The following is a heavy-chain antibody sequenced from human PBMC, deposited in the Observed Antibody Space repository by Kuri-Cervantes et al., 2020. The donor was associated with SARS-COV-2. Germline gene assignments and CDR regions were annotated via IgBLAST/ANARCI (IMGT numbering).Heavy chain of an antibody. D-gene: IGHD3-10*01. V-gene: IGHV1-69*06. Sequence: SSVKVSRKASGGPLNNYVINWVRQAPGQGLEWMGRIIPIFETVNYAQKFHGRVTITADKSTSTGYMEVSSLTSEDTAVYYCARSSGRHLYSPSGNWFDPWGQGTLVTVSS. J-gene: IGHJ5*02. CDR2: IIPIFETV. CDR3: ARSSGRHLYSPSGNWFDP. CDR1: GGPLNNYV.